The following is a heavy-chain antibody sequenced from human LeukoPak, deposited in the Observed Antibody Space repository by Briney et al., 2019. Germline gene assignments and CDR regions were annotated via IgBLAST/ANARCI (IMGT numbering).Heavy chain of an antibody. Sequence: GASVKVSCKASGGTFSSYAISWVRQAPGQGPEWMGRIIPILGIANYAQKFQGRVTITADKSTSTAYMELSSLRSEDTAVYYCASGANTAMVADDYWGQGTLVTVSS. CDR2: IIPILGIA. J-gene: IGHJ4*02. CDR1: GGTFSSYA. D-gene: IGHD5-18*01. V-gene: IGHV1-69*04. CDR3: ASGANTAMVADDY.